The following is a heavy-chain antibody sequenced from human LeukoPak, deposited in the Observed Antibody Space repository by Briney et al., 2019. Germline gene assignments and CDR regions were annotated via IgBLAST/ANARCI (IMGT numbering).Heavy chain of an antibody. D-gene: IGHD6-13*01. J-gene: IGHJ6*03. CDR2: INAYNGNA. CDR1: GYTFTGYD. V-gene: IGHV1-18*04. Sequence: ASVKLSCKASGYTFTGYDMHWVRQAPGQGLEWIGWINAYNGNANYAHNLKGRFTITTDTSPSTPYLQMSSLRADDTAVYYCARVGNPSSSWYVGGNYYYYYMDVWGKGTTVTVSS. CDR3: ARVGNPSSSWYVGGNYYYYYMDV.